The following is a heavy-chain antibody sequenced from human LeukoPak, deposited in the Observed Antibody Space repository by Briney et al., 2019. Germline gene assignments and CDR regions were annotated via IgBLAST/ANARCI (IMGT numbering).Heavy chain of an antibody. CDR2: MFDTVST. CDR3: ATIKRGSTYGYFDF. Sequence: PSETLSLTCTVSGASTASHYWTWLRQPPGKELEWIAYMFDTVSTKSNPSLKSRLTLSVDTSKKQLSLRLSSVTAADTAVYYCATIKRGSTYGYFDFWGQEIKVTVSS. D-gene: IGHD5-18*01. J-gene: IGHJ4*02. V-gene: IGHV4-59*11. CDR1: GASTASHY.